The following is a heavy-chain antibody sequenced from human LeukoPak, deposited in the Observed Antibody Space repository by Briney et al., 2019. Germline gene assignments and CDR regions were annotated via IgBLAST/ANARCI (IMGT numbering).Heavy chain of an antibody. D-gene: IGHD1-26*01. Sequence: GESLRLSCAASGFTFSYHYLVWVRQAPGKGLEWVGCSRNKSNSYTTEYAASVKGRFTVSRDDSKTSLYLQMNSLKTEDTAVYYCVRRGSNSGNLYAEGDYWGQGTLVTVSS. CDR1: GFTFSYHY. CDR3: VRRGSNSGNLYAEGDY. CDR2: SRNKSNSYTT. J-gene: IGHJ4*02. V-gene: IGHV3-72*01.